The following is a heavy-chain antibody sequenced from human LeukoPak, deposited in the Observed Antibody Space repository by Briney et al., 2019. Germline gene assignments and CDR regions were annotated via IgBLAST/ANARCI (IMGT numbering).Heavy chain of an antibody. CDR2: ISYDGSDK. V-gene: IGHV3-30*04. CDR1: GFSFSSYA. Sequence: GGSLRLSCAASGFSFSSYAIHWVRQAPGKGLEWVAVISYDGSDKYYAHSVKGRFTISRDTSKNTLYLQMNSLKTEDTAVYYCARDTFGAGSPFHSYRMAVWGQGTTVNVSS. D-gene: IGHD3-10*01. J-gene: IGHJ6*02. CDR3: ARDTFGAGSPFHSYRMAV.